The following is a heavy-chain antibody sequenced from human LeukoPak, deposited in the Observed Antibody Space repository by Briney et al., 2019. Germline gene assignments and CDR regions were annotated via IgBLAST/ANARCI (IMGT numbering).Heavy chain of an antibody. CDR3: TTQRSRITMVRGVIRSDH. J-gene: IGHJ4*02. CDR1: GFTFSNAW. V-gene: IGHV3-15*01. CDR2: IKSKTDGGTT. D-gene: IGHD3-10*01. Sequence: GGSLRLSCAASGFTFSNAWMTWVRQAPGKGLEWVGRIKSKTDGGTTDYAAPVRDRFSISRDDSKKTLYLQMNSLKTEDTAVYYCTTQRSRITMVRGVIRSDHWGQGTLVTVSS.